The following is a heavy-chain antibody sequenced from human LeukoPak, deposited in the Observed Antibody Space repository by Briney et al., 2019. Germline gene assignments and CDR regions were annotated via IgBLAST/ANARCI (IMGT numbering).Heavy chain of an antibody. J-gene: IGHJ3*02. CDR2: IYYSGST. V-gene: IGHV4-59*01. CDR1: GGSISSYY. CDR3: AREAPGSYGAFDI. Sequence: SETLSLTCTVSGGSISSYYWSWIRQPPGKGLEWIGYIYYSGSTNYNPSLKSRVTISVDTSKNQFSLKLSSVTAADTAVYYCAREAPGSYGAFDIWGQGTMVTVSS. D-gene: IGHD1-26*01.